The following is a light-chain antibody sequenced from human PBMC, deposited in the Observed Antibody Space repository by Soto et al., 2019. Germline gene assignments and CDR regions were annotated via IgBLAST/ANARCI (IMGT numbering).Light chain of an antibody. CDR3: QQYGSSSWT. CDR2: GAS. CDR1: QSVSSSY. J-gene: IGKJ1*01. Sequence: EIVLTQSPGTLSLSPGERATLSCRASQSVSSSYLAWYQQKPGQAPRLLIYGASSRATGIPDRFSGSGSGTDFTLTISKLEPEVVAVYYCQQYGSSSWTFVQGTKVEIK. V-gene: IGKV3-20*01.